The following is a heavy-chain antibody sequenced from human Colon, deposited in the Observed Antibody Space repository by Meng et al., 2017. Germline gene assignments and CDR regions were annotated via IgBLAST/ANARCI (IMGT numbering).Heavy chain of an antibody. J-gene: IGHJ4*02. D-gene: IGHD3-10*01. CDR1: GDSIRSSNW. V-gene: IGHV4-4*02. CDR3: ARVIYASGNMAHLDY. CDR2: IYHSGST. Sequence: QVRRQESGPGLVKPSGTLSLTCAVSGDSIRSSNWWSWVRQPPGRGLEWIGEIYHSGSTNYNPSLKNRVTMTVDKSKNEFSLTLSSVTAADTAFYYCARVIYASGNMAHLDYWGQGTLVTVS.